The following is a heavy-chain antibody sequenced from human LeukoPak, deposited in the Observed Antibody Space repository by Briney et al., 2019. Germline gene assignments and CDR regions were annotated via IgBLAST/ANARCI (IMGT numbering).Heavy chain of an antibody. CDR2: ISGSGGST. CDR3: AKARFGVFTVDY. J-gene: IGHJ4*02. V-gene: IGHV3-23*01. Sequence: GGSLRLSRAASGFPFSSYAMNWVRQATGKGLEWVSAISGSGGSTYYADSVKGRFTISRDNSNNTLYLQMNSLRAEDTAVYYCAKARFGVFTVDYWGQGTLVTVSS. CDR1: GFPFSSYA. D-gene: IGHD3-3*01.